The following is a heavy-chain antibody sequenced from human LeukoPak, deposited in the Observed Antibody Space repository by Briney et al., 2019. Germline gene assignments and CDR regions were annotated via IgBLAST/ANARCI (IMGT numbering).Heavy chain of an antibody. CDR1: GGSCDDYY. CDR2: IHPHGIF. D-gene: IGHD2-21*02. J-gene: IGHJ5*02. V-gene: IGHV4-34*01. Sequence: SETLSLTCAVHGGSCDDYYCSWIRQPPGKGLEWIGEIHPHGIFYYNSSLTSRVTISIDTSKSQFSLRLTSVTAADTAFYYCARGSDRSKAGDLWGQGSLVIVSS. CDR3: ARGSDRSKAGDL.